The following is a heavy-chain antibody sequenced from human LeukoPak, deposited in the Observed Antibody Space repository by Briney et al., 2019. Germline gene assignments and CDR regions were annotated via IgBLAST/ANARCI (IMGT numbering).Heavy chain of an antibody. D-gene: IGHD3-9*01. CDR1: GYTLTELS. CDR2: FDPEDGET. J-gene: IGHJ5*02. V-gene: IGHV1-24*01. Sequence: ASVKVSCKVSGYTLTELSMHWVRQAPGKGLEWMGGFDPEDGETIYAQKFQGRVTMTEDTSTDTAYMELSSLRSEDTAVYYCATALLSGGCPSAPGGRGTWAPVP. CDR3: ATALLSGGCPSAP.